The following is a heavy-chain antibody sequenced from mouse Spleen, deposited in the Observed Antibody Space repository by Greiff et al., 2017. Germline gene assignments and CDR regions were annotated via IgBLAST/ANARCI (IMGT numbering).Heavy chain of an antibody. CDR1: GYSITSGYY. Sequence: EVKLQESGPGLVKPSQSLSLTCSVTGYSITSGYYWKWIRQPPGNKLEWMGDISYDGSNNYNPSLKNRTPITRDTSKNQFFLKLNSVTTEDTATYDCASALYDDDGFPFAYWGQGTLVTVSA. D-gene: IGHD2-4*01. CDR2: ISYDGSN. J-gene: IGHJ3*01. CDR3: ASALYDDDGFPFAY. V-gene: IGHV3-6*01.